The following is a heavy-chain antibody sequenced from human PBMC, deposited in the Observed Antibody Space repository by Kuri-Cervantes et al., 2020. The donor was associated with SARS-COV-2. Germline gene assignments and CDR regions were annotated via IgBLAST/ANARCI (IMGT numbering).Heavy chain of an antibody. CDR3: ARVPEGGYSFQH. Sequence: SETLSLTCAVYGGSFSGYYWSWIRQPPGKGLEWIGEINHSGSTNYNPSLKSRVTISVDTSKNQFSLKLSSVTAADTAVYYCARVPEGGYSFQHWGQGTLDTVSS. J-gene: IGHJ1*01. CDR1: GGSFSGYY. D-gene: IGHD6-13*01. CDR2: INHSGST. V-gene: IGHV4-34*01.